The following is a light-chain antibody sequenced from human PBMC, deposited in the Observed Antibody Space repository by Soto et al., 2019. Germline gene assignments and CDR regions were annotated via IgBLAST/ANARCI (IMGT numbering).Light chain of an antibody. CDR2: KAS. CDR3: QHYNSYSEA. Sequence: DIQMTQSPSSLSASVGDRVTITCRASQSINSHLNWYQQKPGKAPKLLIYKASTLKSGVPSRFSGSGSGTEFTLTISSLQPDDFATYYCQHYNSYSEAFGQGTKVDI. CDR1: QSINSH. J-gene: IGKJ1*01. V-gene: IGKV1-5*03.